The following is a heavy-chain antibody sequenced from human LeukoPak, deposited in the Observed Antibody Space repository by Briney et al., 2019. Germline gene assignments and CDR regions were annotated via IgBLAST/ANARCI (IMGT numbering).Heavy chain of an antibody. CDR1: GFTFTDYT. J-gene: IGHJ4*02. CDR3: ARDRSSDGFDS. CDR2: ISTSSNI. Sequence: NPGGSLRLSCAASGFTFTDYTLNWVRQAPGKGLEWVSSISTSSNIYYADSVKGRCTVSRDNAKNSVYLQTNSLRAEDTAVYYCARDRSSDGFDSWGQGPLLRVFS. D-gene: IGHD5-24*01. V-gene: IGHV3-69-1*01.